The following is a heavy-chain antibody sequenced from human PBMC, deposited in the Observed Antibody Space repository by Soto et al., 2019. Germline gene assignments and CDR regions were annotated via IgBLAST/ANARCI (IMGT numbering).Heavy chain of an antibody. V-gene: IGHV3-48*03. CDR1: GFTFSSYE. CDR2: ISSSGSTI. J-gene: IGHJ4*02. Sequence: EVQLVESGGGLVQPGGSLRLSCAASGFTFSSYEMNWVRQAPGKGLEWVSYISSSGSTIYYADSVKGRFTISRDNAKNSMYLQMNSLRAEDTAVYYCARAGGYDVWSGYSPSDYWGQGTLVTVSS. D-gene: IGHD3-3*01. CDR3: ARAGGYDVWSGYSPSDY.